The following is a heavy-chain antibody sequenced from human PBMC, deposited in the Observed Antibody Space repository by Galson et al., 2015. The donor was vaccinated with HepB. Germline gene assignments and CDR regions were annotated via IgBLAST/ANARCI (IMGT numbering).Heavy chain of an antibody. D-gene: IGHD1-1*01. Sequence: SLRLSCAASGFTFSSYAMSWVRQAPGKGLEWVSAISGSGGSTYYADSVKGRFTISRDNSRNTLYLQMNSLRAEDTAVYYCAKDRSNWDDAFDYWGQGTLVTVSS. CDR1: GFTFSSYA. CDR3: AKDRSNWDDAFDY. J-gene: IGHJ4*02. V-gene: IGHV3-23*01. CDR2: ISGSGGST.